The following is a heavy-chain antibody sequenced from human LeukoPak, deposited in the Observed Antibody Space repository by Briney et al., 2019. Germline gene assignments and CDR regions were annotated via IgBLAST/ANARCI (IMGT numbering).Heavy chain of an antibody. D-gene: IGHD2-15*01. CDR3: ARKSVAATPRDIVYQYSYMDV. Sequence: ASVKVSCKASGYTFSSFAMNWVRQAPGQGLEWMGWINTNTGNPTYAQGFTGRFVFSLDTSVSTAYLQISSLKAEDTAVYYCARKSVAATPRDIVYQYSYMDVWGKGTTVTVSS. CDR2: INTNTGNP. V-gene: IGHV7-4-1*02. CDR1: GYTFSSFA. J-gene: IGHJ6*03.